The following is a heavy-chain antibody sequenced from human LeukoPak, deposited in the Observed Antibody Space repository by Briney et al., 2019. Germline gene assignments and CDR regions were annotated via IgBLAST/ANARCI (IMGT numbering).Heavy chain of an antibody. D-gene: IGHD6-13*01. Sequence: GGSLRLSCAASGFTFSSYSMNWVRQAPGKGLEWVSYISSSSSTIYYADSVKGRFTISRDNSKNTLYLQMNSLRAEDTAVYYCAKDATRIAAAGPFDYWGQGTLVTVSS. CDR2: ISSSSSTI. J-gene: IGHJ4*02. V-gene: IGHV3-48*01. CDR1: GFTFSSYS. CDR3: AKDATRIAAAGPFDY.